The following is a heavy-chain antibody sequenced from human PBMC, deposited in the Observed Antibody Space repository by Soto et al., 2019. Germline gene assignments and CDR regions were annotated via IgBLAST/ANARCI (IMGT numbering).Heavy chain of an antibody. J-gene: IGHJ4*02. CDR3: ARALRGSGWSDVDY. Sequence: EVQLVESGGGLVQHGGSLTLSCAASGFTFSSYWMHWVRQGPGRGLEWVSSINSDGGSTSYADSVKGRFTISRDSAKDTVYLHMNSRSAEDTAVYYCARALRGSGWSDVDYWGQGALVAVSS. D-gene: IGHD6-19*01. CDR2: INSDGGST. CDR1: GFTFSSYW. V-gene: IGHV3-74*01.